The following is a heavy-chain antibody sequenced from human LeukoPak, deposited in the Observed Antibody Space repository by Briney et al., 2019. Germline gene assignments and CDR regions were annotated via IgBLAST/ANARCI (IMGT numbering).Heavy chain of an antibody. D-gene: IGHD3-10*01. CDR1: GFTFSSYA. Sequence: GGSLRLSCAASGFTFSSYAMSWVRQAPGKGLEWVSTISGSGGSTYYADSVKGRFTISRDNSNNTLSLQMNSLRAEDTAVYYCAKDLVKPMVRGVINLAEIDYWGQGTLVTVSS. J-gene: IGHJ4*02. V-gene: IGHV3-23*01. CDR2: ISGSGGST. CDR3: AKDLVKPMVRGVINLAEIDY.